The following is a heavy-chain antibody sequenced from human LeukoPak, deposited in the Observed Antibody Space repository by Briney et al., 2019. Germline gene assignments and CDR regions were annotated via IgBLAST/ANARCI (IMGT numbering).Heavy chain of an antibody. J-gene: IGHJ3*01. CDR3: ARFSGALRAFDF. D-gene: IGHD6-25*01. CDR2: ISSSGSNT. Sequence: SGGTLRLSCVASGFTFSSHGMNWVRQAPGKGLEWVSSISSSGSNTYYADSLKGRFAISRDNAKNSLYLQMNSLRAEDTAVYYCARFSGALRAFDFWGQGTMVTVSS. CDR1: GFTFSSHG. V-gene: IGHV3-21*01.